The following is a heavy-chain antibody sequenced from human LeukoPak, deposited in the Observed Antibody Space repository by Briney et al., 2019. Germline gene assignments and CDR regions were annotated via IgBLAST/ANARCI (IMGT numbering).Heavy chain of an antibody. CDR2: IIPIFGTA. Sequence: SVKVSCKASGGTFSSYAISWVRQAPGQGLEWMGGIIPIFGTANYAQKFQGRVTITTDESTSTAYMELSSLRSEDTAVYYCARDISGSYYLGPGAFDIWGQGTMVTVSS. J-gene: IGHJ3*02. D-gene: IGHD1-26*01. CDR3: ARDISGSYYLGPGAFDI. V-gene: IGHV1-69*05. CDR1: GGTFSSYA.